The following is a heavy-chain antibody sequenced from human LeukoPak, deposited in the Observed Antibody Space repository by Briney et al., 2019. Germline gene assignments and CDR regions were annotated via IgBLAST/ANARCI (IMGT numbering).Heavy chain of an antibody. D-gene: IGHD1-26*01. CDR3: ARGLWPVLGGSYFDY. J-gene: IGHJ4*02. V-gene: IGHV4-61*02. CDR1: GGSISSGSYS. CDR2: IYTSGST. Sequence: SETLSLTCTVSGGSISSGSYSWSWIRQPAGKGLEWIGRIYTSGSTNYNPSLKSRVTISVDTSKNQFSLKLSSVTAADTAVYYCARGLWPVLGGSYFDYWGQGTLVTVSS.